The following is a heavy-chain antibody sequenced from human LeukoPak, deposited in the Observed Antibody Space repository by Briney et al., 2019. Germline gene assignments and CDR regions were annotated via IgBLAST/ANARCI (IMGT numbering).Heavy chain of an antibody. CDR2: IHPSGST. CDR3: ARVRSSSSLSPWYFDL. J-gene: IGHJ2*01. Sequence: SETLSLTCTVSGDSISSYYWSWIRQPAGKGLECIGRIHPSGSTNYNPSLKSRVTISVDTSKNQFSLKLSSVTAADTAVYYCARVRSSSSLSPWYFDLWGRGTLVTVSS. CDR1: GDSISSYY. D-gene: IGHD6-13*01. V-gene: IGHV4-4*07.